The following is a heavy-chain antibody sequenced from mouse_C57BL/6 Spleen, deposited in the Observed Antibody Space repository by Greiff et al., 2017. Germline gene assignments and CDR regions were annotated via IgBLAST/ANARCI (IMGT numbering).Heavy chain of an antibody. CDR1: GYTFTDYE. CDR3: TRPYYYAMDY. CDR2: IDPETGGT. Sequence: ESGAELVRPGASVTLSCKASGYTFTDYEMHWVKQTPVHGLEWIGAIDPETGGTAYNQKFKGKAILTADKSSSTAYMELRSLTSEDSAVYYCTRPYYYAMDYWGQGTSVTVSS. V-gene: IGHV1-15*01. J-gene: IGHJ4*01.